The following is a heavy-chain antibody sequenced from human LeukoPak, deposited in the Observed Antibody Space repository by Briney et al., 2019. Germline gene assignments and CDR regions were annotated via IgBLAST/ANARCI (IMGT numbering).Heavy chain of an antibody. V-gene: IGHV3-30*04. J-gene: IGHJ4*02. CDR2: ISYDGSNK. Sequence: GRSPRLSCAASGFTFSSYAMHRVRQAPGKGLEWVAVISYDGSNKYYADSVKGRFTISRDNSKNTLYLQMNSLRAEDTAVYYCARESNGDYLHYWGQGTLVTVSS. D-gene: IGHD4-17*01. CDR1: GFTFSSYA. CDR3: ARESNGDYLHY.